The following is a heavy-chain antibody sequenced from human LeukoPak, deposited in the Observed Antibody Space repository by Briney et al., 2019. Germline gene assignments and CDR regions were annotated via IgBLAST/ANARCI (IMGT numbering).Heavy chain of an antibody. CDR3: ARRSLTALSWFDP. CDR2: VYSGGST. Sequence: SETLSLTCTLSGGSIITGSYYWSWIRQPAGKGLEWIGRVYSGGSTHYNPSLKSRVTISIDTSKNQFSLHLTSVTAADTAVYYCARRSLTALSWFDPWGQGALVTVSS. CDR1: GGSIITGSYY. V-gene: IGHV4-61*02. J-gene: IGHJ5*02. D-gene: IGHD5-18*01.